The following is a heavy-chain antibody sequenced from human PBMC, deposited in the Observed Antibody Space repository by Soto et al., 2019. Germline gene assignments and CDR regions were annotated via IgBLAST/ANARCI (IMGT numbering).Heavy chain of an antibody. CDR1: GGTFSSYA. Sequence: SVKVSCKASGGTFSSYAISWVRQAPGQGLEWMGGIIPIFGTANYAQKFQGRVTITADKSTSTAYMELSSLRSEDTAVYYCARGIVVYRYYYYGMDVWGQGTTVTVSS. CDR3: ARGIVVYRYYYYGMDV. CDR2: IIPIFGTA. D-gene: IGHD2-2*01. J-gene: IGHJ6*02. V-gene: IGHV1-69*06.